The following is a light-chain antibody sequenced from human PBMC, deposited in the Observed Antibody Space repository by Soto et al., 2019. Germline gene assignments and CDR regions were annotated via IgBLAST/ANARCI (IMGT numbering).Light chain of an antibody. CDR2: NTN. CDR1: SGSVSTTYY. J-gene: IGLJ2*01. CDR3: VLYMGSGIVI. V-gene: IGLV8-61*01. Sequence: QAVVTQEPSFSVSARGTVTLSCGLSSGSVSTTYYPSWYQQTPGQAPRTLIYNTNTRSSGVPDRFSGSILENKAALTITGAQADDESDYYCVLYMGSGIVIFGGGTKLTVL.